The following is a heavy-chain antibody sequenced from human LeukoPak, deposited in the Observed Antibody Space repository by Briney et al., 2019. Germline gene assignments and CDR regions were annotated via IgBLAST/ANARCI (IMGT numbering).Heavy chain of an antibody. J-gene: IGHJ4*02. Sequence: PGGSLRLSCAASGFTFSSYAMSWVRQAPGKGLEWVSVISGSGASTYYADSLKGRFTISRDNSKNTLYLQMNSLRAEDTAVYYCAKIPSYYYDSSGYYYFDYWGQGTLVTVSS. CDR1: GFTFSSYA. CDR3: AKIPSYYYDSSGYYYFDY. V-gene: IGHV3-23*01. CDR2: ISGSGAST. D-gene: IGHD3-22*01.